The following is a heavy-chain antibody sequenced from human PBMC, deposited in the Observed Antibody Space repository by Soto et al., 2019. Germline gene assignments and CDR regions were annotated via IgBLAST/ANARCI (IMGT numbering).Heavy chain of an antibody. D-gene: IGHD3-16*02. V-gene: IGHV3-23*01. CDR3: AKGVDVWGSFRYHFQYYYGMDV. J-gene: IGHJ6*02. CDR1: RFPFSTYA. Sequence: PGGSLRLSCAASRFPFSTYALTWVRQTPGKGLEWVSAISGSGGSTHYADSVKGRFTISRDNSMNTVFLQMNSLRADDTAVYYCAKGVDVWGSFRYHFQYYYGMDVWGQGTTVTVSS. CDR2: ISGSGGST.